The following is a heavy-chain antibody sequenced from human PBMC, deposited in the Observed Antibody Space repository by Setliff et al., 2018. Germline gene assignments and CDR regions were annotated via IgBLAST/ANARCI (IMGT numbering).Heavy chain of an antibody. CDR2: IYTSGST. CDR1: GGSISSYY. J-gene: IGHJ6*03. V-gene: IGHV4-4*07. Sequence: SETLSLPCTVSGGSISSYYWSWIRQPAGKGLEWIGRIYTSGSTNYNPSLKSRVTMTVDTSKNQFSLKLSSVTAADTAVYYCARDSRGNPPNYMDVWGKGTTVTVSS. CDR3: ARDSRGNPPNYMDV.